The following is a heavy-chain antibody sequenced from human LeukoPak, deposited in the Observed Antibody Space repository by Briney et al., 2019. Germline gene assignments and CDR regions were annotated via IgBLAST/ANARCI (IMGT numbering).Heavy chain of an antibody. J-gene: IGHJ4*02. Sequence: GGXLRLSCAASGFTFSSYSMNWVRQTPGKGLEWVSSISSSSSYIYYADSVKGRFTISRDNAKNSLYLQMSSLRAEDTAVYYCARDLRYCSSTSCYAGVDYWGQGTLVTVSS. CDR3: ARDLRYCSSTSCYAGVDY. D-gene: IGHD2-2*01. CDR1: GFTFSSYS. V-gene: IGHV3-21*01. CDR2: ISSSSSYI.